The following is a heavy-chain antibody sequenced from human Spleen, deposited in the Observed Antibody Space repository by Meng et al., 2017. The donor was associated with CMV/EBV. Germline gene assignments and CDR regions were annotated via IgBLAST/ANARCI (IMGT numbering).Heavy chain of an antibody. CDR2: ISNDGGNK. V-gene: IGHV3-30*04. J-gene: IGHJ6*02. CDR1: GFTFNTYV. Sequence: GGSLRLSCAASGFTFNTYVMHWVRQAPGKGLEWVAVISNDGGNKYYADSVKGRFTISRDNSKNTLYLQMNSLRAADTAVYYCARGLYGSGSYYYNYYYGMDVWGQGTTVTVSS. D-gene: IGHD3-10*01. CDR3: ARGLYGSGSYYYNYYYGMDV.